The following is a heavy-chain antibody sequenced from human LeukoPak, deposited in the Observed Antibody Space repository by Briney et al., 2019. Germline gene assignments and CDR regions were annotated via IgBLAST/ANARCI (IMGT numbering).Heavy chain of an antibody. V-gene: IGHV4-4*09. CDR2: IFSSGST. J-gene: IGHJ4*02. CDR3: ARRQIYFDY. Sequence: SETLSLTCTVSGGSISSYYGSWIRQPPGKGLEWIGYIFSSGSTNYNPSLKSRVTISVDTSRNQFSLKLSSVTAADTAVYYCARRQIYFDYWGQGTLVTVSS. CDR1: GGSISSYY.